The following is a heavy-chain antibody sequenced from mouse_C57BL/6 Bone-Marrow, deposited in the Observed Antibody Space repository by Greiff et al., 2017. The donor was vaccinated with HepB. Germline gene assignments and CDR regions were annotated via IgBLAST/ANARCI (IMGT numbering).Heavy chain of an antibody. CDR3: TGRSDGSIPFDY. CDR2: IRLKSDNYAT. D-gene: IGHD1-1*01. J-gene: IGHJ2*01. Sequence: EVNLVESGGGLVQPGGSMKLSCVASGFTFSNYWMNWVRQSPEKGLEWVAQIRLKSDNYATHYAESVKGRFTISRDDSKSSVYLQMNNLRAEDTGIYYCTGRSDGSIPFDYWGQGTTLTVSS. CDR1: GFTFSNYW. V-gene: IGHV6-3*01.